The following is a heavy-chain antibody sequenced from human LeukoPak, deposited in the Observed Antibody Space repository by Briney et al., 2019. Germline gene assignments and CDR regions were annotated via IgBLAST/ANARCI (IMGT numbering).Heavy chain of an antibody. V-gene: IGHV4-39*02. CDR1: GGSINSNSYY. D-gene: IGHD6-13*01. CDR3: ARQTKPAADRVFDP. Sequence: SETLSLTCAVSGGSINSNSYYRAWIRQPPGKGLEWIGSMHYSGTAYYNPSLKSRVTISVDTSKNHFSLKLISVTAADTAVYYCARQTKPAADRVFDPWGQGTLVIVSS. J-gene: IGHJ5*02. CDR2: MHYSGTA.